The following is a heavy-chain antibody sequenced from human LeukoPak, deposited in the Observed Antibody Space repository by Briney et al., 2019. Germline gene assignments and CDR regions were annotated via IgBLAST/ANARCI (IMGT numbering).Heavy chain of an antibody. V-gene: IGHV3-33*08. J-gene: IGHJ6*04. CDR3: ARGGIAAGGRSSYGMDV. CDR2: IWYDGSNE. D-gene: IGHD6-13*01. Sequence: GGSLRLSCAASEFTFGSYWMTWVRQAPGKALEWVAVIWYDGSNEYYADSVKGRFTISRDNSKNTLYLQMNSLRAEDTAVYYCARGGIAAGGRSSYGMDVWGKGTTVTVSS. CDR1: EFTFGSYW.